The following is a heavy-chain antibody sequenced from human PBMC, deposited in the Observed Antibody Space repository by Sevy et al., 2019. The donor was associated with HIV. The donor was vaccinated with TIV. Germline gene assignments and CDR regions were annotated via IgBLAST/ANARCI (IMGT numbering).Heavy chain of an antibody. Sequence: ASVKVSCKASGGTFSSYAISWVRQAPGQGLEWMGGIIPIFGTANYAQKFQGTVTITADESTSTAYMELSSLRSEDTAVYYCAREANYYGSGLYYYYGMDVWGQGTTVTVSS. V-gene: IGHV1-69*13. D-gene: IGHD3-10*01. CDR3: AREANYYGSGLYYYYGMDV. J-gene: IGHJ6*02. CDR2: IIPIFGTA. CDR1: GGTFSSYA.